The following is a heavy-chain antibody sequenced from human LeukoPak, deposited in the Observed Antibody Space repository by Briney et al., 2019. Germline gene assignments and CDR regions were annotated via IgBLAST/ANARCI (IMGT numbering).Heavy chain of an antibody. D-gene: IGHD4-17*01. CDR2: ILYDGSNK. V-gene: IGHV3-30*18. Sequence: GRSLRPSCAASGFTFSSDGMRWARQAPGKGLEWVAVILYDGSNKYYAASVKGRFTISSDNSNNTLYLQMNSLRADDTAAYYCAKDLDYGDCVRLKYYYYGMDVWGQGTTVTVSS. CDR1: GFTFSSDG. CDR3: AKDLDYGDCVRLKYYYYGMDV. J-gene: IGHJ6*02.